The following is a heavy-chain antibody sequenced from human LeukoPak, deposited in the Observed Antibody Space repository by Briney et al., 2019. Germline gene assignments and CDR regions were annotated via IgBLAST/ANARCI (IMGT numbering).Heavy chain of an antibody. CDR3: AKSIESSSSHYYYYYMDV. CDR2: IRYDGTSK. CDR1: GFTLSSYG. V-gene: IGHV3-30*02. J-gene: IGHJ6*03. Sequence: GGSLRLSCTASGFTLSSYGMHWLRQAPGKGLEWVTFIRYDGTSKYYVDSVKGRFTISRDNSKNTLYLQMNSLRADDTAVYFCAKSIESSSSHYYYYYMDVWGKRTTVTVSS. D-gene: IGHD6-6*01.